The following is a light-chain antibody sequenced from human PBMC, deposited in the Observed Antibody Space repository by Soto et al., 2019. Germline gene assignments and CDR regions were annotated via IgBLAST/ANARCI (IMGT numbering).Light chain of an antibody. Sequence: DIQMTQSPSTLSAPVGDRVTITCRASQSISSWLAWYQQKPGKAPKVLIYSASDLESGVPSRFSGSGFGTEFTLTITSLQPDDFATYYCQQYNSYSTFGPATFGQGTKVDI. J-gene: IGKJ1*01. CDR2: SAS. V-gene: IGKV1-5*03. CDR3: QQYNSYSTFGPAT. CDR1: QSISSW.